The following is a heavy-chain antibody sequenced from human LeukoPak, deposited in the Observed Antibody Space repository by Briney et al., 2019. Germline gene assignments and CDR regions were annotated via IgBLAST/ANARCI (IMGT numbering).Heavy chain of an antibody. CDR3: AREDCSSTSCYAASFDY. Sequence: GGSLRLSCAASGFTFSSYSMNWVRQAPGKGLEWVSYISSSSSTIYYADSVKGRFTISRDNAKNPLYLQMNSLRAEDTAVYYCAREDCSSTSCYAASFDYWGQGTLVTVSS. D-gene: IGHD2-2*01. J-gene: IGHJ4*02. CDR1: GFTFSSYS. V-gene: IGHV3-48*01. CDR2: ISSSSSTI.